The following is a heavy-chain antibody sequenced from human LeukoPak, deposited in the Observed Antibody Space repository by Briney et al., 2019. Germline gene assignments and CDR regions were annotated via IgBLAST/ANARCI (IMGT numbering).Heavy chain of an antibody. D-gene: IGHD1-26*01. CDR2: IKWKADGGTT. V-gene: IGHV3-15*01. J-gene: IGHJ3*02. CDR1: GFTFSNAW. Sequence: VGSLRLSCVASGFTFSNAWMTWVRQAPGKGLEWVGRIKWKADGGTTECAELVKGRFTISRDDSENTLYLQINSLKTEDTAVYFCTTGTIVGATHAFNIWGQGTIVTVSS. CDR3: TTGTIVGATHAFNI.